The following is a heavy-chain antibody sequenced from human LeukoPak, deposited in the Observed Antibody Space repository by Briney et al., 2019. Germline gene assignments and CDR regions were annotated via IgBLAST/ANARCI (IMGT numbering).Heavy chain of an antibody. D-gene: IGHD2/OR15-2a*01. J-gene: IGHJ6*02. CDR2: ISDRGST. CDR3: ARDGLLYSRSRYYGMDV. Sequence: SETLSLTCTVSGGSISSGGYYWSWIRQSPGKGLEWIGYISDRGSTNYNPSLNSRVTISVDTSKNQFSLKLSSVTAADTAVYYCARDGLLYSRSRYYGMDVWGQGTTVTVSS. CDR1: GGSISSGGYY. V-gene: IGHV4-61*08.